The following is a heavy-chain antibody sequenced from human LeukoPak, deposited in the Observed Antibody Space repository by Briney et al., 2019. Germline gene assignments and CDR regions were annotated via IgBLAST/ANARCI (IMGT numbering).Heavy chain of an antibody. D-gene: IGHD3-10*01. CDR1: GYTLTELS. V-gene: IGHV1-24*01. CDR3: ATGSLTRLWFGEWRGD. Sequence: ASVKVSCKVSGYTLTELSMHWVRQAPGKGLEWMGGFDPEDGETIYAQKFQGRVTMTEDTSTDTAYMELSSLRSEDTAVYYCATGSLTRLWFGEWRGDWGQGTLVTVSS. CDR2: FDPEDGET. J-gene: IGHJ4*02.